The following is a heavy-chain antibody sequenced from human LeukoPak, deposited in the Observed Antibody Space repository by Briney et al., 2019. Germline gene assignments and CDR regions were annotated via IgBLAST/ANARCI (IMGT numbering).Heavy chain of an antibody. CDR1: GGTSNSHA. Sequence: GASVKVSCKASGGTSNSHAISWVRQAPGQGLEWMGRIIPNLGTTNRAQNFQDRVTLTADKSTNTAYMELTSLISDDTAVYYCATTNDGGGYQWGDFFDFWGQGTLVTVSS. V-gene: IGHV1-69*04. CDR3: ATTNDGGGYQWGDFFDF. CDR2: IIPNLGTT. J-gene: IGHJ4*02. D-gene: IGHD3-22*01.